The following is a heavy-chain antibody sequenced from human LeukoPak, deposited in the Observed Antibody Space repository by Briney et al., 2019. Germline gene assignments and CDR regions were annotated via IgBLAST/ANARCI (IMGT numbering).Heavy chain of an antibody. J-gene: IGHJ5*02. V-gene: IGHV4-38-2*02. D-gene: IGHD3-9*01. CDR3: ARGFLRYYDILTGYYRWFDP. Sequence: SETLSLTCTVSGYSISSGFFWGWIRQPPGKGLEWIGSIHQSGSTYHNPSLKSRITISVDTSKNQFSLKLSSVTAADTAVYYCARGFLRYYDILTGYYRWFDPWGQGTLVTVSS. CDR1: GYSISSGFF. CDR2: IHQSGST.